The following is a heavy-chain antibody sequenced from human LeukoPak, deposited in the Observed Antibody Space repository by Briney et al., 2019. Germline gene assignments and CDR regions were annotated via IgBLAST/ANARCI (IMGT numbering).Heavy chain of an antibody. CDR2: ISGSGGST. Sequence: GGSLRLSCAASGFTFSSYAMSWVRQAPGKGLEWVSAISGSGGSTYYVDSVKGRFTISRDNSKNTLYLQMNSLRAEDTAVYYCARDHTTVVTLGYFDYWGQGTLVTVSS. V-gene: IGHV3-23*01. J-gene: IGHJ4*02. CDR3: ARDHTTVVTLGYFDY. CDR1: GFTFSSYA. D-gene: IGHD4-23*01.